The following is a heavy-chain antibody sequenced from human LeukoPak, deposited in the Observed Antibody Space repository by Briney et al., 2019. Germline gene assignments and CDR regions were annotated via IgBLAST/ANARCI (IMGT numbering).Heavy chain of an antibody. V-gene: IGHV3-30-3*01. D-gene: IGHD5-12*01. CDR2: ISYDGSNK. CDR3: ARTMVATFSY. Sequence: GGSLRLSCAASGFTFSSYAMHWVRQAPGKGLEWVAVISYDGSNKYYADSVKGRFTISRDNSKNTLYLQMNSLRAEDTAVYCCARTMVATFSYWGQGTLVTVSS. J-gene: IGHJ4*02. CDR1: GFTFSSYA.